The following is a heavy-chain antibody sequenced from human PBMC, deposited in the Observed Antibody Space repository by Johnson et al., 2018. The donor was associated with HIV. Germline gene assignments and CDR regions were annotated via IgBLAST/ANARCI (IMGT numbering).Heavy chain of an antibody. CDR3: AKVYCGGDCSFGGAAFNI. D-gene: IGHD2-21*02. CDR2: IRYDGSDN. Sequence: QVQLVESGGGVVQPGGSLRLSCSASGFTFSTFGMHWVRQAPGKGLEWVAFIRYDGSDNYYGDSVKGRFTISRDNSKNTLYLQMNSLRAEDTAVYYCAKVYCGGDCSFGGAAFNIWGQGTMVTVSS. CDR1: GFTFSTFG. V-gene: IGHV3-30*02. J-gene: IGHJ3*02.